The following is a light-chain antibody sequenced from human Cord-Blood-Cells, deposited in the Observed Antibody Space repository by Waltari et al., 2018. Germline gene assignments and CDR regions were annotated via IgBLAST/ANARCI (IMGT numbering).Light chain of an antibody. CDR1: SSDVGSYNL. CDR3: CAYAGSSTYV. Sequence: QSVLTQPASVSGSPGQSITISCTGTSSDVGSYNLVSWYQQHPGKAPKLMIYEGSKRPSWVSNRFSGSKSGNTASLTISGLQAEYEADYYCCAYAGSSTYVFGTGTKVTVL. J-gene: IGLJ1*01. CDR2: EGS. V-gene: IGLV2-23*01.